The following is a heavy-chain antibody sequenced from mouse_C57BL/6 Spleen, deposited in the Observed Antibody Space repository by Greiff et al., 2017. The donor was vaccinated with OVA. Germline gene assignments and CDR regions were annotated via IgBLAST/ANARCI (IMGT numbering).Heavy chain of an antibody. CDR1: GFTFSDYG. V-gene: IGHV5-17*01. D-gene: IGHD1-1*01. CDR2: ISSGSSTI. Sequence: DVMLVESGGGLVKPGGSLKLSCAASGFTFSDYGMHWVRQAPEKGLEWVAYISSGSSTIYYADTVKGRFTISRDNAKNTLFLQMTSLRSEDTAMYYCARGGYYCSPWYFDVWGTGTTVTVSS. J-gene: IGHJ1*03. CDR3: ARGGYYCSPWYFDV.